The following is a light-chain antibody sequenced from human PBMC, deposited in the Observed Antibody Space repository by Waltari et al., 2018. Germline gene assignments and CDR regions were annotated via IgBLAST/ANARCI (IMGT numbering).Light chain of an antibody. Sequence: QTVVTQEPSLSVSPGGTVTLTCALSSGSFSTTSDASWYQQTPGQPPRPLVFKTNTPSSGVPDRFSCSILGNKVALTITGAQAEDESDYYCLVYMGSGIWVFGGGTKLTVL. CDR3: LVYMGSGIWV. J-gene: IGLJ3*02. V-gene: IGLV8-61*01. CDR2: KTN. CDR1: SGSFSTTSD.